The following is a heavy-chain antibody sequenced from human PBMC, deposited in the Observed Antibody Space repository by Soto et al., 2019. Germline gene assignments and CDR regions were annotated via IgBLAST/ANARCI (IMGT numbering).Heavy chain of an antibody. CDR3: ARAASPYFDWLSAFNX. V-gene: IGHV4-61*01. J-gene: IGHJ5*02. CDR1: GASVTSVSYY. D-gene: IGHD3-9*01. CDR2: SYYTGKA. Sequence: SETLSLTCTVSGASVTSVSYYWSWIRQTPGKGLEWIGYSYYTGKAKYNPSLTSRVTISVDKAKNEFSLKLSSVTAADTALYYCARAASPYFDWLSAFNXWGQGTLVTVSX.